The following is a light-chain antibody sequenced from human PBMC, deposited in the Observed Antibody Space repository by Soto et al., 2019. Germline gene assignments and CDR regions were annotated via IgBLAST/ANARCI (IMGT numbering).Light chain of an antibody. CDR1: QDIGRR. Sequence: DIQMTQSPSFVSASIGDRVTITCRASQDIGRRLAWLQQKPGKAPRLLTQTVSTLQVGVPSRFRGSGSGTEFTLFICILGPDGFATLYCLQVANFPRTVGQGTTVDLK. V-gene: IGKV1-12*01. J-gene: IGKJ1*01. CDR3: LQVANFPRT. CDR2: TVS.